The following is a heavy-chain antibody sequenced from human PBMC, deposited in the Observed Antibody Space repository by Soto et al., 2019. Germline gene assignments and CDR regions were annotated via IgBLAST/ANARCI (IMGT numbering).Heavy chain of an antibody. CDR1: GGSISSGGYS. CDR3: ARAPPGPAPRWGV. CDR2: IYPTGKT. J-gene: IGHJ6*02. Sequence: SETLSLTCTVSGGSISSGGYSWSWIRQTPGKGLEWIGYIYPTGKTYYNPSLENRATLSIDTSQNQFSLQLTSVTAADTAVYYCARAPPGPAPRWGVWGHGTTVTVSS. V-gene: IGHV4-30-2*01. D-gene: IGHD3-16*01.